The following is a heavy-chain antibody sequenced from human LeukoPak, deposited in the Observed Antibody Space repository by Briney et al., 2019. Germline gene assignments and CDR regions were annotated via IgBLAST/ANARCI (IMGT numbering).Heavy chain of an antibody. CDR2: IIPIFGTA. D-gene: IGHD6-19*01. V-gene: IGHV1-69*05. CDR1: GGTFSSYA. Sequence: SVKFSCKASGGTFSSYAISWVRQAPGQGLEWMGGIIPIFGTANYAQKFQGRVTITTDGSTSTAYMELSSLRSEDTAVYYCARSVAGAYYYYYMDVWGKGTTVTVSS. J-gene: IGHJ6*03. CDR3: ARSVAGAYYYYYMDV.